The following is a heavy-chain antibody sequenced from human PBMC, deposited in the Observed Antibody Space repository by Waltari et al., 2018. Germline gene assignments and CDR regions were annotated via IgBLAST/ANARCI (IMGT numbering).Heavy chain of an antibody. CDR3: AIRRSGVEYPLLDFDY. Sequence: EVQLVESGGGLVQPGGSLRLSCAASGFTFSSYWMSWVRQAPGKGLEWVANIKQDGSEKYYVDSVKCRFTISRDNAKNSLYLQMNSLRAEDTAVYYCAIRRSGVEYPLLDFDYWGQGTLVTVSS. CDR1: GFTFSSYW. V-gene: IGHV3-7*03. D-gene: IGHD2-2*01. J-gene: IGHJ4*02. CDR2: IKQDGSEK.